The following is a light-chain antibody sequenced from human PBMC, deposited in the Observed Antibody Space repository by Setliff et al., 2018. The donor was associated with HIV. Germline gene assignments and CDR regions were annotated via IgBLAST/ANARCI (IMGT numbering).Light chain of an antibody. CDR2: DVS. CDR1: SSDVGGYNY. V-gene: IGLV2-11*01. CDR3: CSYAGSYTYV. J-gene: IGLJ1*01. Sequence: ALTQPRSVSGSPGQSVTISCTGTSSDVGGYNYVSWYQQHPGKAPKLMIYDVSKRPSGVPDRFPGSKSGNTASLTISGLLAEDEADYYCCSYAGSYTYVFGTGTRSPS.